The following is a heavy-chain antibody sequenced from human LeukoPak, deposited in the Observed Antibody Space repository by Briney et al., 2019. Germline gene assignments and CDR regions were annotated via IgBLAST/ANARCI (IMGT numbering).Heavy chain of an antibody. J-gene: IGHJ4*02. Sequence: PSETLSLTCTVSGASMSSFYWSWIRQSPGKGLEWIGYIYSSGSTNYNPSLKSRVTISVDTSKSQFSLKLSSVTAADTAVYFCSREGRWLQLGFDYWGRGTLVTVSS. CDR1: GASMSSFY. D-gene: IGHD5-24*01. CDR2: IYSSGST. CDR3: SREGRWLQLGFDY. V-gene: IGHV4-59*01.